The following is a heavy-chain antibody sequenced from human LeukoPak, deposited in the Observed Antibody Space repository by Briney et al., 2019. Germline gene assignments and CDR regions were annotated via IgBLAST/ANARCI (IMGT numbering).Heavy chain of an antibody. Sequence: MPSETLSLTCAVYGGSFSGYYWSWIRQPPGKGLEWIGEINHSGSTNYNPSLKSRVTISVDTSKNQFSLKLSSVTAADTAVYYCARRDRDYVWGSYRGYYFGYWGQGTLVTVSS. CDR3: ARRDRDYVWGSYRGYYFGY. CDR2: INHSGST. D-gene: IGHD3-16*02. J-gene: IGHJ4*02. CDR1: GGSFSGYY. V-gene: IGHV4-34*01.